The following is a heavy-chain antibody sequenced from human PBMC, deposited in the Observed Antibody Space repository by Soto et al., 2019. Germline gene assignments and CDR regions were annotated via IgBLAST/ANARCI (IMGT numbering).Heavy chain of an antibody. CDR2: VKSKADGGTA. Sequence: EVQIVESGGGLVQPGGSLRLSCAASGFSITNTWMHWVRQAPGKGLEWVGRVKSKADGGTADYAAPVKGRFTVSRDDSKNTQYLQMNSLKMEDTAVYYCNSYPDFWGGHTPLWGQGTLVTVSS. CDR1: GFSITNTW. CDR3: NSYPDFWGGHTPL. D-gene: IGHD3-3*01. V-gene: IGHV3-15*07. J-gene: IGHJ4*02.